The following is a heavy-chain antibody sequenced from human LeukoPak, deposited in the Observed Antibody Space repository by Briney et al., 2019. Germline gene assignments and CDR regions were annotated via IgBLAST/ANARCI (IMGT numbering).Heavy chain of an antibody. D-gene: IGHD6-19*01. CDR2: ISGSGGST. Sequence: GGSLRLSCAASGFTFSSYAMSWVRQAPGKGLEWVSAISGSGGSTYYADSVKGRFTISRDNSKNTLYLQMNSLRAEDTAVFYCAKEGYSSGSGPMDVWGKGTTVTVSS. V-gene: IGHV3-23*01. CDR3: AKEGYSSGSGPMDV. J-gene: IGHJ6*03. CDR1: GFTFSSYA.